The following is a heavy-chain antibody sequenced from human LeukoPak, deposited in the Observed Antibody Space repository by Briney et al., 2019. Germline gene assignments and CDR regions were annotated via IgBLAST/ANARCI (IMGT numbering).Heavy chain of an antibody. CDR2: ISPHNGNT. Sequence: ASVKVSCKASGYTFSSYGISWVRQAPGQGLAWMGWISPHNGNTNYAQKLQGRVTMTTDTSTSTAYVELRSLRSDDTAVYYCARDLGYDSSGYYRTPAYFDYWGQGTLVTVSS. D-gene: IGHD3-22*01. V-gene: IGHV1-18*01. CDR1: GYTFSSYG. J-gene: IGHJ4*02. CDR3: ARDLGYDSSGYYRTPAYFDY.